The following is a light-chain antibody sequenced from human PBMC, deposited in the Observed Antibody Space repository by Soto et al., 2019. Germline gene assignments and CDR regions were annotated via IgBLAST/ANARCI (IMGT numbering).Light chain of an antibody. CDR1: QIVSSY. CDR2: DAS. V-gene: IGKV3-11*01. J-gene: IGKJ1*01. Sequence: EIVLTQSPATLSLSPGERATLSFRASQIVSSYLAWYQQKPGQAPRLLIYDASNRATGIPARFSGSGSGTDFTLTISSLEPEDFAVYYCQQRSNWWTFGQGTKLDI. CDR3: QQRSNWWT.